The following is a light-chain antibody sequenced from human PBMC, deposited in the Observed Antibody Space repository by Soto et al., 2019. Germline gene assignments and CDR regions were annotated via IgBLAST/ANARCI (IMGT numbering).Light chain of an antibody. CDR1: QSVSSNF. V-gene: IGKV3-20*01. Sequence: EIVLTQSPGILYLSTGDRATLSCRASQSVSSNFLTWYQQKPGQPPRLLIYGASSRATGIPDRFSGSGYGTDFTLTISRLEPEDFAVYYCQQYGSSLLTFGGGTKVEIK. J-gene: IGKJ4*01. CDR3: QQYGSSLLT. CDR2: GAS.